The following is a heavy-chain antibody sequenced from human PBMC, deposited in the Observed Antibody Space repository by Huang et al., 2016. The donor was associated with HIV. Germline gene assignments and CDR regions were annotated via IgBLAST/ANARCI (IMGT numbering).Heavy chain of an antibody. CDR1: GYSFTTYA. V-gene: IGHV1-3*01. CDR3: AREFVIFGAPLWPAY. J-gene: IGHJ4*02. CDR2: INPGNGNT. Sequence: QVQLVQSGAEVKKPGASVKVSCKASGYSFTTYALHWVRQAPGHRLEWMGWINPGNGNTNYSQKFQGIVTITRDTSASTVYMEVSSLTFEDTAVYYCAREFVIFGAPLWPAYWGQGTLISVSS. D-gene: IGHD2-21*01.